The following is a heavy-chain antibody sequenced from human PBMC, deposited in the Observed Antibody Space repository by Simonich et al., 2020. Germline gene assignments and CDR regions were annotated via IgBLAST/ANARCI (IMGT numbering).Heavy chain of an antibody. D-gene: IGHD1-26*01. CDR3: ARSLGYYYYSYGMDV. V-gene: IGHV4-59*08. J-gene: IGHJ6*02. Sequence: QVQLQEPGPGLVKPSETLSLTCTVSGGSISRYYWSWIRQPPGKGLGWIGYIYYSGSPNYNPSLKSRVSISVDTSTNQFSRKLSSVTAADTAVYYCARSLGYYYYSYGMDVWGQGTTVTVSS. CDR1: GGSISRYY. CDR2: IYYSGSP.